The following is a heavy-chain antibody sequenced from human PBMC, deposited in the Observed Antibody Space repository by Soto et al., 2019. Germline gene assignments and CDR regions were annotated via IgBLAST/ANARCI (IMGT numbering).Heavy chain of an antibody. D-gene: IGHD1-7*01. V-gene: IGHV1-69*12. J-gene: IGHJ6*02. CDR1: GGTFSSYA. Sequence: QVQLVQSGAEVKKPGSSVKVSCKASGGTFSSYATSWVRQAPGQGLEWMGGIIPIFGTANYAQKFQGRVTITADESTSTAYMELSSLRSEDTAVYYCARDRRYNWNSDYYYYGMDVWGQGTTVTVSS. CDR2: IIPIFGTA. CDR3: ARDRRYNWNSDYYYYGMDV.